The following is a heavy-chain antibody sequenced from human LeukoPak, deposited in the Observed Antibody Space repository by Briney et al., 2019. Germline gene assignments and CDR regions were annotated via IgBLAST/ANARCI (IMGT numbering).Heavy chain of an antibody. CDR2: ISYDGSNK. Sequence: GGSLRLSCAASGFTFTTYAMHWVRQAPGKGLEWVALISYDGSNKYYADSVKGRLTISRDNSKNTLYLQMNSLRAEDTAVYYCARAAPTRTLIGSGADYWGQGTLVTVSS. D-gene: IGHD3-22*01. J-gene: IGHJ4*02. CDR1: GFTFTTYA. CDR3: ARAAPTRTLIGSGADY. V-gene: IGHV3-30*04.